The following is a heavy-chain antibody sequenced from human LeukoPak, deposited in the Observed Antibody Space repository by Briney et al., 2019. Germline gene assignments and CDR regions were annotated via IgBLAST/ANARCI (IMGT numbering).Heavy chain of an antibody. Sequence: PGGSLRLSCAASGFTSSSYWMTWVRQAPGKGLEWVANIKQDGSEEFYVDSVKGRFTISRDNAKNSLYLQMNSLRAEDTAVYYCARISRAAACFDPWGQGTRVTVSS. D-gene: IGHD6-13*01. CDR3: ARISRAAACFDP. J-gene: IGHJ5*02. CDR1: GFTSSSYW. CDR2: IKQDGSEE. V-gene: IGHV3-7*01.